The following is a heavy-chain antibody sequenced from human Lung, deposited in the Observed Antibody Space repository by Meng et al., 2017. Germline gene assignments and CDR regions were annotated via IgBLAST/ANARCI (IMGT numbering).Heavy chain of an antibody. Sequence: EVQLVESGGGLVQPGGSLRLSCAASGFTFSTYWMHWARQAPGKGLVWVSHINTDGSSTNYADSVKGRFTISRDNAKNTLYLQMSSLRAEDTAVYYCGRSDGYIRDWGQGTLVTVSS. CDR1: GFTFSTYW. D-gene: IGHD5-24*01. CDR3: GRSDGYIRD. J-gene: IGHJ4*02. V-gene: IGHV3-74*01. CDR2: INTDGSST.